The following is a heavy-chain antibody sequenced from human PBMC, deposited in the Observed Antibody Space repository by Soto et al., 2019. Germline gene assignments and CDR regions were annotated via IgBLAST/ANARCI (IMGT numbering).Heavy chain of an antibody. J-gene: IGHJ4*02. CDR3: AREAVSGRTGFEY. CDR2: VNAYNGNT. V-gene: IGHV1-18*01. Sequence: QVQLVQSGAEVKKPGASVKVSCKASGYTFTSYGISWVRQAPGQGLEWTGWVNAYNGNTNYAQKFQGRVTMTTDTSTSTAYLELRRLRPDDAAVYYCAREAVSGRTGFEYWGQGTLVTVSS. D-gene: IGHD6-19*01. CDR1: GYTFTSYG.